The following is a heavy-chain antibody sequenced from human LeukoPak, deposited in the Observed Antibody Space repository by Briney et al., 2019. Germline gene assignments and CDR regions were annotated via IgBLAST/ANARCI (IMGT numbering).Heavy chain of an antibody. CDR2: ISAYNGNT. Sequence: ASVTVSCKASGYSFTSYGISWVRQAPGKGLEGMGWISAYNGNTNYAQKPQGRVTMTTDTSTSTAYMELRSLRSDDTSVYYCARDSWYKSYYYYGMDVWGKGTTVTVSS. CDR3: ARDSWYKSYYYYGMDV. V-gene: IGHV1-18*04. J-gene: IGHJ6*04. D-gene: IGHD6-13*01. CDR1: GYSFTSYG.